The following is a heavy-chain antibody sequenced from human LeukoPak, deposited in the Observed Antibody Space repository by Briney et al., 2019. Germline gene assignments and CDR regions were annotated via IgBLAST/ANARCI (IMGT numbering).Heavy chain of an antibody. Sequence: LPGGSLRLSCAASGFTFSSYSMNWVRQAPGKGLEWVSYISSSSSTIYYADSVKGRFTISRDNAKNSLYLQMNSLRAEDTAVYYCARDRGRIVGAPGHFDYWGQGTPVTVSS. CDR1: GFTFSSYS. CDR3: ARDRGRIVGAPGHFDY. V-gene: IGHV3-48*01. J-gene: IGHJ4*02. D-gene: IGHD1-26*01. CDR2: ISSSSSTI.